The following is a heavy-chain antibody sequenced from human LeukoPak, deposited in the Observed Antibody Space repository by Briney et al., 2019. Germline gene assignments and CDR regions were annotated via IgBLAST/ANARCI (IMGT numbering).Heavy chain of an antibody. CDR3: ARDIGGSYSAIDY. CDR2: ISGSGSDI. V-gene: IGHV3-21*05. CDR1: GFTFSFYS. J-gene: IGHJ4*02. Sequence: PGGSLRLSCAGSGFTFSFYSLNWVRQAPGRGLEWVSFISGSGSDIFYADSVKGRFTISRDNAKNSVSLQMGSLRGDDTAVYYCARDIGGSYSAIDYWGQGTLVTVSS. D-gene: IGHD1-26*01.